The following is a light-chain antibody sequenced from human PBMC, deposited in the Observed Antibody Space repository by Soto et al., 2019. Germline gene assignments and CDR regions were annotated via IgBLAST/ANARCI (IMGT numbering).Light chain of an antibody. CDR1: QSIGLA. CDR2: DAS. V-gene: IGKV3-11*01. CDR3: RQRTDRPPWT. Sequence: EIVLTQSPATLSLSPGERATLSCRASQSIGLAIAWYQHKPGQALRLLIFDASQRATGIPARFRGSGSGTDFTLSISSLEREDFAVYYCRQRTDRPPWTFGQGTKVESK. J-gene: IGKJ1*01.